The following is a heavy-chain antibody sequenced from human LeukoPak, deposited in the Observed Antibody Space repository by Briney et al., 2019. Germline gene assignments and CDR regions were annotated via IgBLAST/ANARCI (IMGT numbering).Heavy chain of an antibody. D-gene: IGHD2-2*01. J-gene: IGHJ3*02. Sequence: GASVKVSCKASGYTFTSYYMHWVRQAPGQGLEWMGIINPSGGSTSYAQKFQGRVTMTRDMSTSTVYMELSSLSSEDTAVYYCVLAPRGRYCSSTSCPTDAFDICGQGTMVTVSS. V-gene: IGHV1-46*01. CDR3: VLAPRGRYCSSTSCPTDAFDI. CDR2: INPSGGST. CDR1: GYTFTSYY.